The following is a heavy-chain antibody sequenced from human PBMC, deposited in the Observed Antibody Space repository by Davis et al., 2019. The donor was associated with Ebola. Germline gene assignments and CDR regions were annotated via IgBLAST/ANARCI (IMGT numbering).Heavy chain of an antibody. V-gene: IGHV3-74*01. CDR2: INSDGSST. Sequence: GESLKISCAASGFTFSSYWMHWVRQPPGKGLVWVSRINSDGSSTSYADSVKGRFTISRDNAKNTLYLQMNSLRAEDTAVYYCARGRLQFRYWGQGTLVTVSS. J-gene: IGHJ4*02. CDR3: ARGRLQFRY. CDR1: GFTFSSYW. D-gene: IGHD5-24*01.